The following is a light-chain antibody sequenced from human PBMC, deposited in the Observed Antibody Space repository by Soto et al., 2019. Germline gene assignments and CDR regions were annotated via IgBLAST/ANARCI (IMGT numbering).Light chain of an antibody. CDR1: QSVSNN. CDR3: QQYNTWPPWT. CDR2: GAS. V-gene: IGKV3-15*01. Sequence: IGITQSPSTLSVSPGERATLSCTASQSVSNNLAWYQQKPGQAPRLLIYGASTRATGIPARFSGSGSGTEFTLTISSLQSEDFAVYYCQQYNTWPPWTFGQGTKVDIK. J-gene: IGKJ1*01.